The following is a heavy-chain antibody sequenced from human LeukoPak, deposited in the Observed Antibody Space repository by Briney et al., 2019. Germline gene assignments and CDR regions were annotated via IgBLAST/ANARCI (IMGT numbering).Heavy chain of an antibody. CDR2: INHSGST. CDR3: ARGPYGDYPPYYFAY. Sequence: KPSETLSLTCTVSGGSISSSSYYFGWIRQPPGKGLAWIWEINHSGSTNYNPSLKTRVPISVETSKTPFSLTLSSVPAADMAVYHCARGPYGDYPPYYFAYWGQGTLVTASS. V-gene: IGHV4-39*07. CDR1: GGSISSSSYY. J-gene: IGHJ4*02. D-gene: IGHD4-17*01.